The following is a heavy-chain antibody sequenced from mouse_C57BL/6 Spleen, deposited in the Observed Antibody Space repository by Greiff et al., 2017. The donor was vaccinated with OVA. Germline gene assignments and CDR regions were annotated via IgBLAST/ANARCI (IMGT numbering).Heavy chain of an antibody. CDR2: ISDGGSYT. J-gene: IGHJ3*01. Sequence: VQLKESGGGLVKPGGSLKLSCAASGFTFRSYAMSWVRQTPEKRLEWVATISDGGSYTYYPGNVKGRFTISRDNAKNHLYLQMSHLKSEDTAMYYCARAGSSGYVAYWGQGTLVTVSA. CDR1: GFTFRSYA. D-gene: IGHD3-2*02. CDR3: ARAGSSGYVAY. V-gene: IGHV5-4*01.